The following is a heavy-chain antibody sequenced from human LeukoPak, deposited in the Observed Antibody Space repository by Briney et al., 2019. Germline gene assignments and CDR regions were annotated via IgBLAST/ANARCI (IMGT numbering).Heavy chain of an antibody. V-gene: IGHV4-38-2*02. CDR2: INHSGST. CDR3: ARGSGMATILN. CDR1: GYSISSGYY. J-gene: IGHJ4*02. Sequence: SETLSLTCTVSGYSISSGYYWSWIRQPPGKGLEWIGEINHSGSTNYNPSLKSRVTISVDTSKNQFSLKLSSVTAADTAVYYCARGSGMATILNWGQGTLVTVSS. D-gene: IGHD5-24*01.